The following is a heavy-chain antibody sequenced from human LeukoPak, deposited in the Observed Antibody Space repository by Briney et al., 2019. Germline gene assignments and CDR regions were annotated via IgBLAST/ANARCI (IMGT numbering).Heavy chain of an antibody. D-gene: IGHD4-23*01. V-gene: IGHV4-39*07. CDR3: ARGRRYGGKEHYYYYMDV. J-gene: IGHJ6*03. CDR2: INYSRSP. Sequence: SETLSLTCTVSGGSISSSSYYWGWIRQPPGKGLEWIGSINYSRSPYYNPSLKSRVTISVDTSKNQFSLKLSSVTAADTAVYYCARGRRYGGKEHYYYYMDVWGKGTTVTISS. CDR1: GGSISSSSYY.